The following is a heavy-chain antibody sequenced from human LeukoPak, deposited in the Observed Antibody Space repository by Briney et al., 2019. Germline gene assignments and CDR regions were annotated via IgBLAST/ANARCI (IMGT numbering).Heavy chain of an antibody. CDR3: ARAAYYDYVWGSYSPYYFDY. V-gene: IGHV4-39*07. Sequence: SETLSLTCTVSGGSFKSSLHYWGWIRQPPGKGLEWIGSIYHSGSTYYNPSLKSRVTISVDTSKNQFSLKLSSVTAADTAVYYCARAAYYDYVWGSYSPYYFDYWGQGTLVTVSS. D-gene: IGHD3-16*01. J-gene: IGHJ4*02. CDR2: IYHSGST. CDR1: GGSFKSSLHY.